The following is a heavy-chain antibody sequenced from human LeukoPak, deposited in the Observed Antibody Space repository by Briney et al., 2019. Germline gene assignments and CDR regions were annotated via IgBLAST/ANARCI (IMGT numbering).Heavy chain of an antibody. CDR1: GFTFSKAW. V-gene: IGHV3-7*01. CDR2: IKEDGSED. Sequence: GGSLRLSCAASGFTFSKAWMSWVRQAPGKGLEWVANIKEDGSEDYYADSVKGRFAISKDNAKNSLYLQMNNLRAEDTAMYYCARDADGYEDWGQGTLVIVSS. CDR3: ARDADGYED. D-gene: IGHD5-24*01. J-gene: IGHJ4*02.